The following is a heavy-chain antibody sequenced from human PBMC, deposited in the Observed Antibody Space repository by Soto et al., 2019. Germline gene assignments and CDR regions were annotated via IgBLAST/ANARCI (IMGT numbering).Heavy chain of an antibody. D-gene: IGHD4-17*01. V-gene: IGHV3-30*18. CDR3: AKEYDYGDYGDAFDI. J-gene: IGHJ3*02. Sequence: GGSLRLSCAASGFTFSSYGMHWVRQAPGKGLEWVAVISYDGSNKYYADSVKGRFTISRDNSKNTLYLQMNSLRAEDTAVYYCAKEYDYGDYGDAFDIWGQGTMVTVSS. CDR1: GFTFSSYG. CDR2: ISYDGSNK.